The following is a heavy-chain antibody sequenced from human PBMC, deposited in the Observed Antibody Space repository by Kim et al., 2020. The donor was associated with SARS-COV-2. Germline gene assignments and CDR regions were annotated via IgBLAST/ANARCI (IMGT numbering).Heavy chain of an antibody. V-gene: IGHV4-4*07. CDR1: GGSISSYY. D-gene: IGHD2-15*01. CDR3: ARDICGGSCYSPDYYGMDV. Sequence: SETLSLTCTVSGGSISSYYWNWIRQPAGKGLEWIARIYTNGSTNYNPSLKSRVTMTVDTSKNQFSLQLSSVTAADTAVYYCARDICGGSCYSPDYYGMDVWGQGTTVTVSS. J-gene: IGHJ6*02. CDR2: IYTNGST.